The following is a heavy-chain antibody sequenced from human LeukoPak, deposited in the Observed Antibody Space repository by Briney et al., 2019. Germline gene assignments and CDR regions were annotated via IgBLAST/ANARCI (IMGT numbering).Heavy chain of an antibody. CDR1: GYSISSGYY. J-gene: IGHJ5*02. CDR2: IYHSGST. Sequence: PSETLSLTCTVSGYSISSGYYWGWIRQPPGKGLEWIGSIYHSGSTYYNPSLKSRVTISVDTSKNQFSLKLSSVTAADTAVYCCTRAGIPGYCGAATCSNWLDPWGQGTLVTVSS. D-gene: IGHD2-15*01. CDR3: TRAGIPGYCGAATCSNWLDP. V-gene: IGHV4-38-2*02.